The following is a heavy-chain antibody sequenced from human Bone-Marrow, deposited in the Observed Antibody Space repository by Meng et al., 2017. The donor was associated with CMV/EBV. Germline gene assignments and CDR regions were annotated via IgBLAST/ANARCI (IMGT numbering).Heavy chain of an antibody. J-gene: IGHJ5*02. CDR2: INPNSGGT. D-gene: IGHD2-2*02. CDR3: ARVYCSTTSCYSLDP. V-gene: IGHV1-2*02. CDR1: GYTFNSYG. Sequence: ASVKVSCKGSGYTFNSYGISWVRQAPGQGLEWMGWINPNSGGTNYAQKFQGRVTMTRDTSISTAYMELSRLRSDDTAVFYCARVYCSTTSCYSLDPWGQGTLVTVSS.